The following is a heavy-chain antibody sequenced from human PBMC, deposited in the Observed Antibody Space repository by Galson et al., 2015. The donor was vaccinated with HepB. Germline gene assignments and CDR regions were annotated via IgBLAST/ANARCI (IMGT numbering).Heavy chain of an antibody. Sequence: SLRLSCAASGFTFSSYAMSWVRQAPGKGLEWVSAISGSGGSTYYADSVKGRFTISRDNSKNTLYLQMNSLRAEDTAVYYCANWVVPAAPTYYYYGMDVWGQGTTVTVSS. CDR2: ISGSGGST. CDR1: GFTFSSYA. J-gene: IGHJ6*02. CDR3: ANWVVPAAPTYYYYGMDV. D-gene: IGHD2-2*01. V-gene: IGHV3-23*01.